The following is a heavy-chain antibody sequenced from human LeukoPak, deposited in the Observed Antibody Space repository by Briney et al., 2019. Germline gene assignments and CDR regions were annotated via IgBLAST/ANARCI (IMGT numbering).Heavy chain of an antibody. D-gene: IGHD4-17*01. CDR1: GGTFSSYA. Sequence: GASVKVSCKASGGTFSSYAISWVRQAPGQGLKWMGGIIPIFGTANYAQKFQGRVTITADESTSTAYMELSSLRSEDTAVYYCARGDYGDHRHFDYWGQGTLVTVSS. V-gene: IGHV1-69*13. CDR3: ARGDYGDHRHFDY. J-gene: IGHJ4*02. CDR2: IIPIFGTA.